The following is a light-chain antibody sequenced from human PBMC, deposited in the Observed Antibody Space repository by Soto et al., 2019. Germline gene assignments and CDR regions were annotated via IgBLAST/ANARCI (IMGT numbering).Light chain of an antibody. CDR3: LQTYNLPRT. Sequence: DIQMTQSPSSLSASVGDRVTITCRASLTICDSLSWFQQKAGKPPTLLIYGASALQSGVPARFSGSGSGTDFTLTISNMQREDFATYYCLQTYNLPRTFGQGTKVDIK. CDR1: LTICDS. CDR2: GAS. V-gene: IGKV1-39*01. J-gene: IGKJ1*01.